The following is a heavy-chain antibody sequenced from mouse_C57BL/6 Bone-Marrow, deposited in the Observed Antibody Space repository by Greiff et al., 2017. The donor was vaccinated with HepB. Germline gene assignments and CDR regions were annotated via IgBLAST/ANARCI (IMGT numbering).Heavy chain of an antibody. Sequence: EVKVVESGGGLVQPKGSLKLSCAASGFSFNTYAMNWVRQAPGKGLEWVARIRSKSNNYATYYADSVKDRFTISRDDSESMLYLQMNNLKTEDTATYYCVRHSGTYAMDYWGQGTSVTVSS. CDR3: VRHSGTYAMDY. CDR2: IRSKSNNYAT. CDR1: GFSFNTYA. V-gene: IGHV10-1*01. D-gene: IGHD4-1*01. J-gene: IGHJ4*01.